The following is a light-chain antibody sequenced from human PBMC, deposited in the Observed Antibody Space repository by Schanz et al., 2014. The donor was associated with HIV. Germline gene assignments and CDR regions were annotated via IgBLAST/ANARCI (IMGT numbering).Light chain of an antibody. CDR2: SAS. CDR3: QQYNDWPPIT. V-gene: IGKV3-20*01. CDR1: QTVSSNS. J-gene: IGKJ5*01. Sequence: EIVLTQSPVILSLSPGERATLSCRASQTVSSNSLGWYQQKRGQVPRLLIYSASRRANGIPDRFSGSGSGTDFTLTISRLEPEDFAVYYCQQYNDWPPITFGQGTRLEIK.